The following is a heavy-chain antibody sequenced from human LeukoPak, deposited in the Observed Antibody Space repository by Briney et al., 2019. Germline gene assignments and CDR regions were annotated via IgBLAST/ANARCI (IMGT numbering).Heavy chain of an antibody. CDR1: GFTLSDYY. D-gene: IGHD6-6*01. Sequence: GGSLRLSCAASGFTLSDYYMSWIRQAPGKGLEWVSYISSSGSTIYYADSVKGRFTISRDNAKNSLYLQMNSLRAEDTAVYYCARDSAYSSSSDYYYYYYMDVWGKGTTVTVSS. J-gene: IGHJ6*03. V-gene: IGHV3-11*04. CDR3: ARDSAYSSSSDYYYYYYMDV. CDR2: ISSSGSTI.